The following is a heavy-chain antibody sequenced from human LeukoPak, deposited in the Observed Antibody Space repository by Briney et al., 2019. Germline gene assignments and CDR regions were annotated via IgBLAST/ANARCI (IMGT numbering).Heavy chain of an antibody. D-gene: IGHD2-15*01. CDR2: VYYGGST. J-gene: IGHJ4*02. CDR3: ARDPRGSGYVDY. V-gene: IGHV4-59*01. CDR1: GGSISSYY. Sequence: SETLSLTCTVSGGSISSYYWSWIRQPPGKGLEWIGYVYYGGSTNYNPSLKSRVTISLDTSENQISLKLSSVTAADTAVYYCARDPRGSGYVDYWGQGTLVTVSS.